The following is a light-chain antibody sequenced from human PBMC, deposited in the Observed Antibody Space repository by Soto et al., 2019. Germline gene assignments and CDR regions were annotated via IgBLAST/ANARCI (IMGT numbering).Light chain of an antibody. CDR3: QHYGSPPLT. V-gene: IGKV3-20*01. Sequence: EIVLTQSPGTLSLSPGRRATLSCRASQSGSRNYVAWYQQKPGQAPRLLIYGASSRASGIPDRFSGSGSGADFTLSITRLEPEDFALYYCQHYGSPPLTFGGGTKVEIK. J-gene: IGKJ4*01. CDR2: GAS. CDR1: QSGSRNY.